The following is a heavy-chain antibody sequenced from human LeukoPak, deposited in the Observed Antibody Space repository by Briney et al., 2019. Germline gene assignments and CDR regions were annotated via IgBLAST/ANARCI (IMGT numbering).Heavy chain of an antibody. Sequence: PGGSLRLSCAASGFTFSSYPLHWVRQAPGKGLEWVTLISYDGSKIYYADSVKGRFTISRDNSKNTLFLQMNSLRAEDTAVYYCARDPPPRASWGQGTMVTVSS. V-gene: IGHV3-30-3*01. CDR3: ARDPPPRAS. J-gene: IGHJ3*01. CDR1: GFTFSSYP. CDR2: ISYDGSKI.